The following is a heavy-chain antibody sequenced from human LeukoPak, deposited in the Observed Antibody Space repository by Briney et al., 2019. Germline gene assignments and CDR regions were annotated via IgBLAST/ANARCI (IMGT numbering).Heavy chain of an antibody. D-gene: IGHD3-22*01. CDR1: GDSISSGDYY. CDR2: ISSSGST. J-gene: IGHJ4*02. V-gene: IGHV4-61*02. CDR3: ARDADYYDSREKNFDY. Sequence: SETLSLTCTVSGDSISSGDYYWSWIRQPAGKGLEWIGRISSSGSTNYNPSLKSRVTISVDTSKNQFSLKLSSVTAADTAIYYCARDADYYDSREKNFDYWGQGTLVTVSS.